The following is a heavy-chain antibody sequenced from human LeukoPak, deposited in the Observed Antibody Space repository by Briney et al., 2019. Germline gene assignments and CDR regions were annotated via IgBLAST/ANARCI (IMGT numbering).Heavy chain of an antibody. CDR3: ARLSELLWFGETDY. CDR1: GYSFSNYW. J-gene: IGHJ4*02. V-gene: IGHV5-51*01. CDR2: IYPGDSDA. Sequence: GESLKISCKGSGYSFSNYWIGWVRQMPGKGLEWMGIIYPGDSDANYSPSFRGHVIISVDKSISTAYLQWSSLKASDTAMYYCARLSELLWFGETDYWGQGTLVTVSS. D-gene: IGHD3-10*01.